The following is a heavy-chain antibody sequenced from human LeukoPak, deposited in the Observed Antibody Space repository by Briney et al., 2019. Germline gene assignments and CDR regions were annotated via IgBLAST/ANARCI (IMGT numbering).Heavy chain of an antibody. CDR1: GFTFRSYA. J-gene: IGHJ4*02. CDR2: ITADGSST. CDR3: ARGHWGLDY. V-gene: IGHV3-23*01. Sequence: GGSLRLSCAVSGFTFRSYAMKWVRQAPGKGLEWVSAITADGSSTHYTTSVKGRFIISRDTPKNTLYLQMNSLRAEDTAVYYCARGHWGLDYWGRGTLVTVSS. D-gene: IGHD7-27*01.